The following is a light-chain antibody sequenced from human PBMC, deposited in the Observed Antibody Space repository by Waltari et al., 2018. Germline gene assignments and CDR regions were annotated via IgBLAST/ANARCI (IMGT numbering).Light chain of an antibody. J-gene: IGKJ3*01. CDR3: QQTYRLIT. CDR2: GAS. CDR1: QRISSY. V-gene: IGKV1-39*01. Sequence: DTQMTQSPSFLSASVGDRVTITCRASQRISSYLNWYQMKPGKAPELLIYGASTVQSGVPSRFSGSGFGTDFTLTISSLQPEDFATYYCQQTYRLITFGPGTKVDLK.